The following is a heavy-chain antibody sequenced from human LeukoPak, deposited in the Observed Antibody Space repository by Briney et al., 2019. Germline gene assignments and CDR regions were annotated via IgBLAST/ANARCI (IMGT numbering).Heavy chain of an antibody. Sequence: PSETLSLTCSVSGGSISSTSYYWGWIRQPPGKGLEWLGNIFYSGATYFNPSLKSRVTISVDTSRNQFSLKLSSVTAADTAVYYCARDTASYVHWGQGTLVTVSS. CDR3: ARDTASYVH. V-gene: IGHV4-39*07. CDR2: IFYSGAT. J-gene: IGHJ4*02. CDR1: GGSISSTSYY. D-gene: IGHD1-26*01.